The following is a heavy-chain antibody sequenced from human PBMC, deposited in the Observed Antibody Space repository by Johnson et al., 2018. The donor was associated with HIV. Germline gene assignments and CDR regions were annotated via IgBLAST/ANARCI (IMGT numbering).Heavy chain of an antibody. D-gene: IGHD5-18*01. CDR1: GFTFSSYP. CDR3: ARFSLAYSYWYDAFDI. CDR2: ISYDGNSK. Sequence: QVQLVESGGGVVQPGRSLRLSCAASGFTFSSYPMHWVRQAPGKGLEWVGVISYDGNSKYYGDSVKGRFTISRDNSKNTLFLQMNSLRPKDTAVYFCARFSLAYSYWYDAFDIWGRGTMVTVSS. J-gene: IGHJ3*02. V-gene: IGHV3-30*14.